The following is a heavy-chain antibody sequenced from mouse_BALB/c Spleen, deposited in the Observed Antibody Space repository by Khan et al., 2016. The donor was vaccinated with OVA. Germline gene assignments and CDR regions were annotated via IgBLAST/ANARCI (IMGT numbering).Heavy chain of an antibody. D-gene: IGHD1-1*01. CDR2: ISTGGHYT. Sequence: DVMLVESGGDLVEPGGSLKLSCAASGFTFSTYGMSWVRQTPDKRLEWVATISTGGHYTYYPDSVRGRFTISRYNAKNTLYLQMTSLKSEDTAMFYCARLAYYYDSEGFAYWGQGTLVTVSA. CDR1: GFTFSTYG. CDR3: ARLAYYYDSEGFAY. V-gene: IGHV5-6*02. J-gene: IGHJ3*01.